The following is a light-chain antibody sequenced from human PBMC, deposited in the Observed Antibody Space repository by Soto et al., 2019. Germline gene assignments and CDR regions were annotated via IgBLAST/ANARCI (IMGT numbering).Light chain of an antibody. Sequence: EIVMTPAPATLSVSPWEGPSLSSKSSQTVSSNLAWYQQKPGQAPRLLIYGASTRATGIPARFSGSGSGTEFTLTISRLQSEDFAVYCCQKYNNWPPITFGQGTRLEIK. J-gene: IGKJ5*01. CDR2: GAS. CDR3: QKYNNWPPIT. V-gene: IGKV3-15*01. CDR1: QTVSSN.